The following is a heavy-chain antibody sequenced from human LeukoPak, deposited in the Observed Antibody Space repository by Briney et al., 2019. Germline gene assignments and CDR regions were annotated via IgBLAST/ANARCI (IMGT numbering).Heavy chain of an antibody. CDR2: IIPILGIA. D-gene: IGHD6-13*01. CDR3: ARGGRAAAGYYYYGMDV. J-gene: IGHJ6*02. CDR1: GGTLSSYA. V-gene: IGHV1-69*04. Sequence: GASVKVSCKASGGTLSSYAISWVRQAPGQGLEWMGRIIPILGIANYARKFQGRVTITADKSTSTAYMELSSLRSEDTAVYYCARGGRAAAGYYYYGMDVWGQGTTVTVSS.